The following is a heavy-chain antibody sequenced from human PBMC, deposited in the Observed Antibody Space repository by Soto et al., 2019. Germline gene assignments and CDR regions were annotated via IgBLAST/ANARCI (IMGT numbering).Heavy chain of an antibody. J-gene: IGHJ2*01. V-gene: IGHV2-5*02. CDR2: IFWDDAK. D-gene: IGHD3-10*01. Sequence: QITLNESGPTLVKPTQTLTLTCSFSGFSISTSGVAVGWIRQPPGKALEWLALIFWDDAKRYNPSLQSRLAVIKDSSERQVVLTMTGMTGADTATYYCARMRGTTIDVWGHGTLVTVSS. CDR1: GFSISTSGVA. CDR3: ARMRGTTIDV.